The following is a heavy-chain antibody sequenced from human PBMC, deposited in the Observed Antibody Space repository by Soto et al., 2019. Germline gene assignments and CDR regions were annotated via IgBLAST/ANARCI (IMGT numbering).Heavy chain of an antibody. Sequence: EVQLVESGGGLVQPGGSLRLSCVASGFSFSSYTMNWFRQAPGKGLEWVSDISRNASTISYAASVRGRFTISRDNAKTSLYLQKNSLRAEDTAVYYCARDREYCSGDNCYETGAAYWGQGVLVTVSS. J-gene: IGHJ4*02. D-gene: IGHD2-15*01. CDR2: ISRNASTI. CDR1: GFSFSSYT. CDR3: ARDREYCSGDNCYETGAAY. V-gene: IGHV3-48*01.